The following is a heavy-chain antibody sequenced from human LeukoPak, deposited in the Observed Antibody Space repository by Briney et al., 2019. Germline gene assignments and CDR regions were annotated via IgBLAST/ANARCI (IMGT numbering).Heavy chain of an antibody. CDR2: INPSGGST. V-gene: IGHV1-46*01. J-gene: IGHJ4*02. CDR3: ARVWELSFDY. D-gene: IGHD1-26*01. Sequence: ASVKVSCKASGYTFTSHYMHWVRQAPGQGLEWMGRINPSGGSTTYAQRFQGRVTMTRDTTTSTVYMELSSLRSEDTAVYYCARVWELSFDYWGQGTLVTVSS. CDR1: GYTFTSHY.